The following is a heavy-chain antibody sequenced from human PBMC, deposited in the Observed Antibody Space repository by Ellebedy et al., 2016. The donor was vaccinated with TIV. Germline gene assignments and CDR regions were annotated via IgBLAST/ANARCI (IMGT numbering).Heavy chain of an antibody. CDR1: GGSININTW. J-gene: IGHJ6*03. Sequence: MPSETLSLTCDVSGGSININTWWSLVRQPPGKGLEWIGQISHSGSTVYSPSLRSRVIISVDKARNQFSLTLSSVTAADTAVYYCASGYDYVWGSYRYGDYYFMDVWGKGTTVTVSS. CDR3: ASGYDYVWGSYRYGDYYFMDV. D-gene: IGHD3-16*02. V-gene: IGHV4-4*02. CDR2: ISHSGST.